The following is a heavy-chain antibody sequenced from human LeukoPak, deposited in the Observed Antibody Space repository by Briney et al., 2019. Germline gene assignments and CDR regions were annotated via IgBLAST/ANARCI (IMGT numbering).Heavy chain of an antibody. J-gene: IGHJ4*02. CDR3: ATDYYDSSGYYTGSY. CDR1: GFTFSTYH. CDR2: ISRSSTTI. V-gene: IGHV3-48*01. D-gene: IGHD3-22*01. Sequence: PGGSLRLSCAAASGFTFSTYHINWVRQAPGKGLEWVSYISRSSTTIYYADSVKGRFTISRDNAKNSLYLQMNSLRAEDTAVYHCATDYYDSSGYYTGSYWGQGTQVTVSS.